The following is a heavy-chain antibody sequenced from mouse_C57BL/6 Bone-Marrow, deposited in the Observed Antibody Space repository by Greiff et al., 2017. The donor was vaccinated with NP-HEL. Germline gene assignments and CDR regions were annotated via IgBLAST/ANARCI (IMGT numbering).Heavy chain of an antibody. CDR1: GFNIKDDY. D-gene: IGHD2-14*01. CDR2: IDPENGDT. Sequence: EVKLQQSGAELVRPGASVKLSCTASGFNIKDDYMHWVKQRPEQGLEWIGWIDPENGDTEYASKFQGKATITADTSSNTAYLQLSSLTSEDTAVYYCTTDRSDYWGQGTTLTVSS. J-gene: IGHJ2*01. CDR3: TTDRSDY. V-gene: IGHV14-4*01.